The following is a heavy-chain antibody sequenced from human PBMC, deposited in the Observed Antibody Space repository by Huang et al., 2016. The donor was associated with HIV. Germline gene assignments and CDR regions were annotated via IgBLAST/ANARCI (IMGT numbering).Heavy chain of an antibody. CDR2: IFPGDSDT. CDR3: ASTASYSGSYRGAFDI. J-gene: IGHJ3*02. D-gene: IGHD1-26*01. V-gene: IGHV5-51*03. CDR1: GYSFSTYW. Sequence: EVQLVQSGAEVKKPGESLKISCKGSGYSFSTYWIGCVRQMPGKGLEWMGIIFPGDSDTRYSPSFQGQVTISADKSISTAYLQWSSLKASDTAMYYCASTASYSGSYRGAFDIWGQGTMVTVSS.